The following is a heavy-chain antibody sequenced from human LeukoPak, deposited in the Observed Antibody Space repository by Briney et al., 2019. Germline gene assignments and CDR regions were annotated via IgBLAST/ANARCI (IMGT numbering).Heavy chain of an antibody. V-gene: IGHV4-4*07. D-gene: IGHD1-26*01. CDR1: DGSISTYY. J-gene: IGHJ5*02. CDR2: IYTTGST. Sequence: SETLSLTCTVSDGSISTYYWSWIRQPAGKGLEWIGRIYTTGSTNYNPSLKSRVTISVVTSKNQFSLKLSSVTAADTAVYYCARGGLPRENWFDPWGQGTLVTGSS. CDR3: ARGGLPRENWFDP.